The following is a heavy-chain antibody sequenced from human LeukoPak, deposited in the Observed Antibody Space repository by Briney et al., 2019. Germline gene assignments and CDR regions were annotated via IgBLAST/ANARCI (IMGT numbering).Heavy chain of an antibody. CDR2: ISGSGAST. D-gene: IGHD3-10*02. CDR3: AELGITMIGGV. Sequence: GGSLRLSCAASGFTFSTYGMSWVRQAPGKGLEWVSSISGSGASTYYADSVKGRFTISRDNSKNTLYLQMNSLRAEDTAVYYCAELGITMIGGVWGKGTTVTISS. J-gene: IGHJ6*04. CDR1: GFTFSTYG. V-gene: IGHV3-23*01.